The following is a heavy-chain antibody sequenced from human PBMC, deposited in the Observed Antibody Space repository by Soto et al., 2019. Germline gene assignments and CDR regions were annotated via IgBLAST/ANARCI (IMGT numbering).Heavy chain of an antibody. J-gene: IGHJ4*02. D-gene: IGHD3-22*01. CDR2: IGQSGNT. CDR3: ARGTRHYDSSGYYTFAY. V-gene: IGHV4-34*01. CDR1: RGSFSGYY. Sequence: SETLSRTCSIYRGSFSGYYWSWIRQPPWKGLEWIGEIGQSGNTNYSPSLKSRVSISIDTSKKQFSLNLASVSAADTAVYYCARGTRHYDSSGYYTFAYWGQGTMVTVSS.